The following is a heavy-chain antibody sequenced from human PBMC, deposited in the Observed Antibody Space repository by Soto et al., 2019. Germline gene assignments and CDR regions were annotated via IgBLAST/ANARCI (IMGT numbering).Heavy chain of an antibody. CDR1: GGSISSGGYS. Sequence: QLQLQESGSGLVKPSQTLSLTCAVSGGSISSGGYSWSWIRQPPGKGLEWIGYIYHSGSTYYNPCLNSWGTISVDRSKNQFSLKLSSVTAADTAVYYCARDASDCSGGSCYSGFLVYWGQGTLVTVSS. J-gene: IGHJ4*02. CDR3: ARDASDCSGGSCYSGFLVY. D-gene: IGHD2-15*01. V-gene: IGHV4-30-2*01. CDR2: IYHSGST.